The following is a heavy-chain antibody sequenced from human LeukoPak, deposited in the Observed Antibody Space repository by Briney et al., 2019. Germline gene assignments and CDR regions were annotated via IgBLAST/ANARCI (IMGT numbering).Heavy chain of an antibody. J-gene: IGHJ5*02. CDR1: GGSISSSSYY. CDR3: ARRPRPDMVRGEYWFDP. Sequence: SETLSLTCTVSGGSISSSSYYWGWIRQPPGKGLEWIGSIYYSGSTYYNPSLKSRVTISVDTSKYQFSLKLSSVTAADTAVYYCARRPRPDMVRGEYWFDPGGQGTLVTVSS. D-gene: IGHD3-10*01. CDR2: IYYSGST. V-gene: IGHV4-39*07.